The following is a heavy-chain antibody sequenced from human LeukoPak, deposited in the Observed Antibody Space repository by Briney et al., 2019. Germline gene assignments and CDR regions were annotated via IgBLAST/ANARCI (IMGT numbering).Heavy chain of an antibody. J-gene: IGHJ4*02. CDR2: INPNSGGT. CDR3: ARVSGGARITMVRGVISPSDY. CDR1: GYTFTGYY. Sequence: SVKVSCKASGYTFTGYYMHWVRQAPGQGLEWMGWINPNSGGTNYAQKLQGRVTMTTDTSTSTAYMELRSLRSDDTAVYYCARVSGGARITMVRGVISPSDYWGQGTLVTVSS. D-gene: IGHD3-10*01. V-gene: IGHV1-2*02.